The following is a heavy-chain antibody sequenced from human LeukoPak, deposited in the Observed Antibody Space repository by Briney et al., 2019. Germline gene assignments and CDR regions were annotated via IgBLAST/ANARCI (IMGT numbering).Heavy chain of an antibody. CDR3: ARPTSYDYVWGSYRLDY. CDR1: GFTFSSYG. CDR2: IWYDGSNK. Sequence: GGSLKLSCAASGFTFSSYGMHWVRQAPGKGLEWVAVIWYDGSNKYYADSVKGRFTISRDNSKNTLYLQMNSLRAEDTAVYYCARPTSYDYVWGSYRLDYWGQGTLVTVSS. J-gene: IGHJ4*02. D-gene: IGHD3-16*02. V-gene: IGHV3-33*01.